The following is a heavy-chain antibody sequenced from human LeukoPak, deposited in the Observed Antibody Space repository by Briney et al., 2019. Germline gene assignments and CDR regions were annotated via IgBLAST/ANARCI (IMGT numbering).Heavy chain of an antibody. Sequence: PGGSLRLSCAASGFTFSNYGMHWVRQAPGKGLEWVAFIRSDGINKYHADSVKGRFTISRDNSKNTLYLQMNSLRAEDTAVYYCARVSGLAVADYFDYWGQGTLVTVSS. CDR1: GFTFSNYG. V-gene: IGHV3-30*02. D-gene: IGHD6-19*01. CDR3: ARVSGLAVADYFDY. CDR2: IRSDGINK. J-gene: IGHJ4*02.